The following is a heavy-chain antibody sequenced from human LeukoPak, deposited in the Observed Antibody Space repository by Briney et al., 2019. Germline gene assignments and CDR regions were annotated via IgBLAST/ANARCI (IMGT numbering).Heavy chain of an antibody. J-gene: IGHJ3*01. Sequence: SETLSLTCAVYGGSFSGYYWSWIRQPPGKGLEWIGEIDHSGATNYNPSLRSRVTISLDTSKNQFSLTLSSITAADTAVYHCAKAPYLSSGSWGQGTMVTVSS. V-gene: IGHV4-34*01. CDR1: GGSFSGYY. CDR3: AKAPYLSSGS. CDR2: IDHSGAT. D-gene: IGHD3-22*01.